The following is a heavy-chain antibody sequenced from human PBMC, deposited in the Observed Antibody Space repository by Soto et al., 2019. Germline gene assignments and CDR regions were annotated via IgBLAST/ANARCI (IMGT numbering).Heavy chain of an antibody. J-gene: IGHJ4*02. Sequence: GGSLRLSCTASGFTFSNYDMNWVRQAPGKGLEWVSIIYSDGTTSYADSVKGRFTISRDNFKNTLHLQMNSLRAEDTAVYYCAILSNWGQGTLVTVSS. CDR2: IYSDGTT. V-gene: IGHV3-53*01. CDR3: AILSN. D-gene: IGHD6-6*01. CDR1: GFTFSNYD.